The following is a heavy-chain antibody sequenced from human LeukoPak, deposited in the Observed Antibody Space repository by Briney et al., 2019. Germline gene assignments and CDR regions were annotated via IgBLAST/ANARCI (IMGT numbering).Heavy chain of an antibody. CDR3: ARVGYGLDY. J-gene: IGHJ4*02. D-gene: IGHD5-18*01. Sequence: GGSLRLSCAASGFTFSSYSMNWVRQAPGKGLEWVSYISSSSSTIYYADSVKGRLTISRDNAKNSLYLQMNSLGAEDTAVYYCARVGYGLDYWGQGTLVTVSS. CDR1: GFTFSSYS. CDR2: ISSSSSTI. V-gene: IGHV3-48*04.